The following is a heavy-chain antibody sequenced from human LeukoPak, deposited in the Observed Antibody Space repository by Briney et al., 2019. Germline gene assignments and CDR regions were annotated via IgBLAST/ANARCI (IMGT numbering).Heavy chain of an antibody. CDR2: ISAYNGNT. J-gene: IGHJ4*02. CDR1: GYTFTSYG. Sequence: SVKVSCKASGYTFTSYGISWVRQAPGQGLEWMGWISAYNGNTNYAQKLQGRVTMTRNTSISTAYMELSSLRSEDTAVYYCARGPELVPAQWGQGTLVTVSS. V-gene: IGHV1-18*01. D-gene: IGHD6-13*01. CDR3: ARGPELVPAQ.